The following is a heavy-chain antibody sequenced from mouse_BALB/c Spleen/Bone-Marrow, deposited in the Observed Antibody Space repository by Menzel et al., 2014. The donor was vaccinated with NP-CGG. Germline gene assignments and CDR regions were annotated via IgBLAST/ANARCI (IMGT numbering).Heavy chain of an antibody. V-gene: IGHV2-2*01. CDR1: GFSLTSYG. CDR3: VRNGDYYYFDY. Sequence: QVQLQQSGPGLVQPSQSLSITCTVSGFSLTSYGVHWVRQSPGKGLEWLGVIWSGGSTDYNAAFISRLSISKDNSKSQVFFKMNSLQADDTTINYCVRNGDYYYFDYWGQGTTLTVSS. J-gene: IGHJ2*01. D-gene: IGHD1-1*01. CDR2: IWSGGST.